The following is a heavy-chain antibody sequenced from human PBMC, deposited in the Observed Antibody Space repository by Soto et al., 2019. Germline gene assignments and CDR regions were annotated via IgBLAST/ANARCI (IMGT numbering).Heavy chain of an antibody. CDR2: ISGSGGSTYYAHTST. D-gene: IGHD2-2*02. Sequence: EVQLLESGGGLVQPGGSLRLSCAASRFTFSSYAMNWVRQAPGKGLEWVSTISGSGGSTYYAHTSTYYADSVKGRFTISRDNSKNTLYLQMNSLRAEDTAVYYCAKVGGTSHPPIPVDYWGQGTLVTVSS. J-gene: IGHJ4*02. CDR3: AKVGGTSHPPIPVDY. CDR1: RFTFSSYA. V-gene: IGHV3-23*01.